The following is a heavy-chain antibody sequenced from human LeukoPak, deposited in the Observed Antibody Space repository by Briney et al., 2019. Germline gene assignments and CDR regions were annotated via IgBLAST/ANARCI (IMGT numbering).Heavy chain of an antibody. J-gene: IGHJ4*02. V-gene: IGHV5-51*01. CDR3: ARHDSSAYRSPADY. CDR2: IYPGDSDT. D-gene: IGHD3-22*01. Sequence: GESLKISCKGSGYSFTTYWIGWVRQMPGKGLEWMGIIYPGDSDTRYSPSFQGQVTIAVDKSISTAYLQWSSLKASDTAMYYCARHDSSAYRSPADYWGQGTLVTVSS. CDR1: GYSFTTYW.